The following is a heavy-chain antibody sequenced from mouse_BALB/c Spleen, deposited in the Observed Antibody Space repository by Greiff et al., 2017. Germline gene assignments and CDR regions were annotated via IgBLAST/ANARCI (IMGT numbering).Heavy chain of an antibody. V-gene: IGHV5-9-4*01. CDR2: ISSGGSYT. Sequence: VQLKESGGGLVKPGGSLKLSCAASGFTFSSYAMSWVRQSPEKRLEWVAEISSGGSYTYYPDTVTGRFTISRDNAKNTLYLEMSSLRSEDMAMYYCARDYPGYFDVWGAGTTVTVSS. CDR1: GFTFSSYA. D-gene: IGHD5-5*01. CDR3: ARDYPGYFDV. J-gene: IGHJ1*01.